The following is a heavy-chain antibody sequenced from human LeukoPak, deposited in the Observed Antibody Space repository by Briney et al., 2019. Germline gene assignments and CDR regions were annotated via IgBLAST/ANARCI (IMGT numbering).Heavy chain of an antibody. Sequence: GRSLRLSCAASGFTFSSCAMHWVRQAPGKGLEWVAVISYDGSNKYYADSVKGRFTISRDNAKNTLYLQMNSLRAEDTAVYYCARDARRYCSSTSCFRFDYWGQGTLVTVSS. CDR1: GFTFSSCA. J-gene: IGHJ4*02. CDR3: ARDARRYCSSTSCFRFDY. CDR2: ISYDGSNK. D-gene: IGHD2-2*01. V-gene: IGHV3-30-3*01.